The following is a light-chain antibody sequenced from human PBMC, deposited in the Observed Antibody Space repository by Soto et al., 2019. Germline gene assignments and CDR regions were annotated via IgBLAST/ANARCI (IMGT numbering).Light chain of an antibody. V-gene: IGKV3-15*01. CDR3: QQYQDWPPIT. Sequence: EIVMTQSPASLSVYPGERATLSCRASQSVDIYLAWYQQRPGQAPRLLIYDTSIRAPGIPATFSGSGSGTEFTLTISSLQSEDVAVYYCQQYQDWPPITFGGGTKVQIK. CDR1: QSVDIY. CDR2: DTS. J-gene: IGKJ4*01.